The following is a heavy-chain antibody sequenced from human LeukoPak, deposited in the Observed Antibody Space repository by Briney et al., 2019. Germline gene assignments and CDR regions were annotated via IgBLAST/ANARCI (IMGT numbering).Heavy chain of an antibody. CDR2: IYPGDSDT. J-gene: IGHJ4*02. CDR1: GYSFTSYW. D-gene: IGHD5-24*01. V-gene: IGHV5-51*01. CDR3: ARRRDGYDLDY. Sequence: GESLKISCKGSGYSFTSYWIGWLRQMPGKGLEWMGIIYPGDSDTRYSPSFQGEVTFSADKPISTAYLQWSSLKASDTAMYYCARRRDGYDLDYWGRGTLVSVSS.